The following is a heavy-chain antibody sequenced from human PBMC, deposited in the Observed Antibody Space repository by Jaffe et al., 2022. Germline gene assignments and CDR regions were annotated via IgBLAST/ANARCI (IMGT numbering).Heavy chain of an antibody. V-gene: IGHV3-30*02. D-gene: IGHD6-19*01. J-gene: IGHJ4*02. CDR3: AKESGPGIGVAGPFDH. CDR1: GFAFGSFG. Sequence: QVQLVESGGGVVQPGGSLRLSCEASGFAFGSFGMHWVRQAPGKGLEWLAFIQYDGDKKYEAVSVKGRFTISRDNSENTLFLQMSDLRPEDTATYYCAKESGPGIGVAGPFDHWGQGTLVTVTS. CDR2: IQYDGDKK.